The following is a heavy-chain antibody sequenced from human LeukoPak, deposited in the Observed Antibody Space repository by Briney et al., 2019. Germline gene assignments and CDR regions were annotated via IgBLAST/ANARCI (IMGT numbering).Heavy chain of an antibody. Sequence: GGSLRLSCTASGFTFSTHAMTWVRQAPGKGLEWVSFIGTRSDDTYYADSVKGRFTFSRDNSKNTLYLQMDSLRAEDTAVYYCAKHDYGNFKAYDIWGQGTTVTVSS. CDR2: IGTRSDDT. CDR1: GFTFSTHA. D-gene: IGHD3-16*01. CDR3: AKHDYGNFKAYDI. J-gene: IGHJ3*02. V-gene: IGHV3-23*01.